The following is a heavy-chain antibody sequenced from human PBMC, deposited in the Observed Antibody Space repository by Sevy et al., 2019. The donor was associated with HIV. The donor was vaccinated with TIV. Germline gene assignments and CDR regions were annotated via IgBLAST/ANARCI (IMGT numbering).Heavy chain of an antibody. CDR1: GYNFTSHY. V-gene: IGHV1-46*01. CDR2: INPNGGRT. J-gene: IGHJ4*02. D-gene: IGHD3-22*01. Sequence: ASVKVSCKASGYNFTSHYIHWVRQASGQGLEWMGIINPNGGRTGSAQKFQGRLTMTRDTSTNTAFMELSSLRSGDTAIYYCARESVTSYDSSGLSSPCDSWGQGTLVTVSS. CDR3: ARESVTSYDSSGLSSPCDS.